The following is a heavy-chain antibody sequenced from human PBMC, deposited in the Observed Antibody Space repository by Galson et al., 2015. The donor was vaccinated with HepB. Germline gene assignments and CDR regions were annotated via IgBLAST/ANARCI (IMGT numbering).Heavy chain of an antibody. Sequence: SLRLSCAASGFTFSSYVMHWVRQAPGKGLEWVAVISYDGSNKYYADSVKGRFTISRDNSKNTLYLQMNTLRAEDTAVYYCARGGEYCSSTRCHGPYVAWGQGTLVTVSS. V-gene: IGHV3-30*04. CDR2: ISYDGSNK. CDR1: GFTFSSYV. CDR3: ARGGEYCSSTRCHGPYVA. J-gene: IGHJ5*02. D-gene: IGHD2-2*01.